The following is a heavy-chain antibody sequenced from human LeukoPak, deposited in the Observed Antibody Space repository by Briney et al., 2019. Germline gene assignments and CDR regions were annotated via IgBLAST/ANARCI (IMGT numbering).Heavy chain of an antibody. V-gene: IGHV3-23*01. J-gene: IGHJ4*02. D-gene: IGHD3-22*01. CDR2: ISGSGGST. Sequence: PGGSLRLSCAASGFTFSSYAMSWVRQAPGKGLEWVSAISGSGGSTYYADSVKGRFTISRANSKNTLYLQMNSLRAEDTAVYYCARVGRYYDSSGYYSTWGQGTLVILSS. CDR3: ARVGRYYDSSGYYST. CDR1: GFTFSSYA.